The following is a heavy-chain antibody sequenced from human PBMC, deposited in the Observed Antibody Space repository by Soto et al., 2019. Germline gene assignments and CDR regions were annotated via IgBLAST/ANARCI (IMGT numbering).Heavy chain of an antibody. D-gene: IGHD1-1*01. J-gene: IGHJ4*02. CDR1: GFTFSTYA. Sequence: EVQLLESGGKLVQPGGSLTLSCAASGFTFSTYAMAWVRQAPGKGLEWVSGVSASGLNTDYADPVKGRFYISRDNSKNTGALHMNSLRAEDTALYYCAKGRPRRTSGCSFDYWGQGTRVTVSS. CDR3: AKGRPRRTSGCSFDY. CDR2: VSASGLNT. V-gene: IGHV3-23*01.